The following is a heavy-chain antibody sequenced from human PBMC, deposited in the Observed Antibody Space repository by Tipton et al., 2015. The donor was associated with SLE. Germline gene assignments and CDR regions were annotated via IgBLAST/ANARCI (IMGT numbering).Heavy chain of an antibody. D-gene: IGHD6-13*01. CDR1: GGSFSGYY. J-gene: IGHJ4*02. Sequence: TLSLTCAVYGGSFSGYYWSWIRQPPGKGLEWIGEINHSGSTNYNPSLKSRVTISVDTSKNQFSLKLSSVTAADTAVYYCAREGQLVFDYWGQGTLVTVSS. CDR3: AREGQLVFDY. CDR2: INHSGST. V-gene: IGHV4-34*01.